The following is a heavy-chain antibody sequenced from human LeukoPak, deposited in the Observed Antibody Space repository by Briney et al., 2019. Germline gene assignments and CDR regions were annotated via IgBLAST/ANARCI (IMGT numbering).Heavy chain of an antibody. J-gene: IGHJ3*02. CDR2: ISGSGGST. V-gene: IGHV3-23*01. CDR1: GFTFSSYA. CDR3: AKDQPSYYDSSGYPDAFDI. D-gene: IGHD3-22*01. Sequence: GGSLRLSCAASGFTFSSYAMSWVRQAPGKGLEWVSAISGSGGSTYYADSVKGRFTISRDNSKNTLYLQMNSLRAEDTAVYYCAKDQPSYYDSSGYPDAFDIWGQGTMVTVSS.